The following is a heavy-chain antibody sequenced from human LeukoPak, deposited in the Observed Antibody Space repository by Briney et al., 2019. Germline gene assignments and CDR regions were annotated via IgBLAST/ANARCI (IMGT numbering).Heavy chain of an antibody. J-gene: IGHJ1*01. CDR1: GVSISSSNSY. CDR2: IYYSGNT. Sequence: SETLSLTCTVSGVSISSSNSYWGWIRQPPGKGLEWIGSIYYSGNTYYNASLKSQVSISIDPSKHQSSLRLSSVTSADTAVYYCARQTGSGLFILPRGQGTPGTVSS. D-gene: IGHD3/OR15-3a*01. V-gene: IGHV4-39*01. CDR3: ARQTGSGLFILP.